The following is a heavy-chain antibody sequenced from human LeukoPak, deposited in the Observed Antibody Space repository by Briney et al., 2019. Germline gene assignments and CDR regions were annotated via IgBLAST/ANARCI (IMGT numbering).Heavy chain of an antibody. V-gene: IGHV3-7*01. Sequence: GGSLRLSCAASGFTFSSYWMSWVRQAPGKGLEWGANIKQDGSEKYYLDSVKGRFSISRDNAKNSLYLQMNSLRAEDTAVYYCARFYKGVAAAGSDYWGQGTLVTVSS. CDR1: GFTFSSYW. CDR2: IKQDGSEK. J-gene: IGHJ4*02. D-gene: IGHD6-13*01. CDR3: ARFYKGVAAAGSDY.